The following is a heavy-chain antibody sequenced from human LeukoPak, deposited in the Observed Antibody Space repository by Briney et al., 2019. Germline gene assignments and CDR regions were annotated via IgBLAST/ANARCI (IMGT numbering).Heavy chain of an antibody. Sequence: GGSLRLSCAASGFTFSSYAMHWVRQAPGKGLEWVAVISYDGSNKYYADSVKGRFTISRDNSKSTLYLQMNSLRAADTAVYYCAKDDCESIGCYTEQFDSWGQGTLVTVSS. CDR1: GFTFSSYA. CDR2: ISYDGSNK. CDR3: AKDDCESIGCYTEQFDS. D-gene: IGHD2/OR15-2a*01. J-gene: IGHJ4*02. V-gene: IGHV3-30*04.